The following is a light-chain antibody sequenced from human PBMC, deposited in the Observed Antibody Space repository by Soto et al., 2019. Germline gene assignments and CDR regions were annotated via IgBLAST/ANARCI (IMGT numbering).Light chain of an antibody. CDR2: LAS. Sequence: EIVLTQSPGTLSLSPGERATLSCRASQSVSSGYLAWYQRRPGQAPRLLIYLASTRATGIPDRFSGSGSGTDFTLTISRLEPEDFAVYYCQQYGSSVRTFGQGTKVDIK. CDR1: QSVSSGY. V-gene: IGKV3-20*01. CDR3: QQYGSSVRT. J-gene: IGKJ1*01.